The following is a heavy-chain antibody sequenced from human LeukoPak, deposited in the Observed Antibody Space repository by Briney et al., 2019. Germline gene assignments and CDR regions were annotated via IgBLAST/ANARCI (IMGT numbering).Heavy chain of an antibody. V-gene: IGHV4-30-4*01. J-gene: IGHJ4*02. CDR3: ARALPEDGYCSSTSCQKYFDY. Sequence: SQTLSLTCTVSGGSISSGDYYWSWIRQPPGKGLEWIGYIYYSGSTYYNPSLKSRVTISVDTSKNQFSLELSSVTAADTAVYYCARALPEDGYCSSTSCQKYFDYWGQGTLVTVSS. D-gene: IGHD2-2*01. CDR2: IYYSGST. CDR1: GGSISSGDYY.